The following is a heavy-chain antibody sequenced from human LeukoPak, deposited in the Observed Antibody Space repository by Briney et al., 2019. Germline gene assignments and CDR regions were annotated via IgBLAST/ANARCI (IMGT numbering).Heavy chain of an antibody. CDR1: GGTFSSYA. Sequence: SVKVSCKASGGTFSSYAISWVRQAPGQGLEWMGGIIPIFGTANYAQKFQGRVTITADESTSTAYMELSSLRSEDTAVYYCARALGSPPYYYDSSGPRDYYGMDVWAKGPRSPSP. V-gene: IGHV1-69*01. CDR3: ARALGSPPYYYDSSGPRDYYGMDV. J-gene: IGHJ6*02. CDR2: IIPIFGTA. D-gene: IGHD3-22*01.